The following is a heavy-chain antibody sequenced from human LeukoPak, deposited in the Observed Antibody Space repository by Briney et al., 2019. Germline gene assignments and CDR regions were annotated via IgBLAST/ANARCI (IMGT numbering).Heavy chain of an antibody. Sequence: SGPTLLNPTHTLTLTCTFSVFSLSPSGMGVGWIHRPPRKALEWLALIYSDDDKRYSPSHNHNLTITKATSKNHVVLTMTNMDPVDTATYYCAHRRYDTSGYSSWYFDYWGQGTLVTVCS. CDR3: AHRRYDTSGYSSWYFDY. D-gene: IGHD3-22*01. CDR2: IYSDDDK. CDR1: VFSLSPSGMG. J-gene: IGHJ4*02. V-gene: IGHV2-5*02.